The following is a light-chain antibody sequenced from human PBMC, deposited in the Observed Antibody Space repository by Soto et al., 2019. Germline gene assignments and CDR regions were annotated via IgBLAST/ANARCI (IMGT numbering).Light chain of an antibody. V-gene: IGKV1-27*01. CDR3: QKYNTAPLT. CDR2: AAS. CDR1: QGITNY. J-gene: IGKJ4*01. Sequence: DIQMTQSPSSLSASVGDRVTITCRASQGITNYLAWYQQKPGKVPKLLIYAASTVQSGVPSRFSGRGSGTDFTLTISRLQPEDVATYYCQKYNTAPLTFGGGTKVEIK.